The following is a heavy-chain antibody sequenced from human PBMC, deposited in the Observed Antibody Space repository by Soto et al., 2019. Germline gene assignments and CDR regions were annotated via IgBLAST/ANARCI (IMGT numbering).Heavy chain of an antibody. Sequence: GGSLRLSCAASGFTFSNAWMNWVRQAPGKGLEWVGRIKSKTDGGTTDYAAPVKGRFTISRDDSKNTLYLQMNSLKTEDTAVYYCTTDGIGECISTSCSYQPIDYWGQGTLVTVS. D-gene: IGHD2-2*01. V-gene: IGHV3-15*07. J-gene: IGHJ4*02. CDR2: IKSKTDGGTT. CDR3: TTDGIGECISTSCSYQPIDY. CDR1: GFTFSNAW.